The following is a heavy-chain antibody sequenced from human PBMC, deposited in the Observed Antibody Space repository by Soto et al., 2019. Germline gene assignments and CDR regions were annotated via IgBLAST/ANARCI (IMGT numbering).Heavy chain of an antibody. CDR3: ARFGYTTEAH. V-gene: IGHV3-21*01. J-gene: IGHJ4*02. D-gene: IGHD5-12*01. CDR1: GFTVSSNY. CDR2: ISSSSSYI. Sequence: GGSLRLSCAASGFTVSSNYMSWVRQAPGKGLEWVSSISSSSSYIYYADSVKGRFTISRDNAKNSLYLQMNSLRAEDTAVYYCARFGYTTEAHWGQGTLVTVSS.